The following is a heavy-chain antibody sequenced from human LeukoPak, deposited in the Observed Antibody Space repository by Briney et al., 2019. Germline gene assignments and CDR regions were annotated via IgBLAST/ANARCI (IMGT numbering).Heavy chain of an antibody. V-gene: IGHV4-34*01. Sequence: PSETLSLTCAVYGGSFSGYYWSWIRQPPGKGLEWIGEINHSGSTNYNPSLKSRVTISVDTSKNQFSLKLSSVTAADTAVYYCARGSVVPAAIGSSWSDPWGQGTLVTVSS. CDR3: ARGSVVPAAIGSSWSDP. D-gene: IGHD2-2*01. CDR1: GGSFSGYY. CDR2: INHSGST. J-gene: IGHJ5*02.